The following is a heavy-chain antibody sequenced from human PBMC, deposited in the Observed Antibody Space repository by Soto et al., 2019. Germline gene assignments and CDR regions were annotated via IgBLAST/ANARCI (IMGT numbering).Heavy chain of an antibody. CDR1: GLIFSDYH. J-gene: IGHJ6*02. D-gene: IGHD6-19*01. CDR2: IRREANSYTT. CDR3: AMLGGWSGGSSGMDV. V-gene: IGHV3-72*01. Sequence: EVQLVESGGGLVQPGGSLRLSCAASGLIFSDYHMDWVRQAPGKGLEWVGRIRREANSYTTEYAGSVKGRFTISRDESKNSLYLQMNSLKSEDTAVYYCAMLGGWSGGSSGMDVWGQGTTVTVSS.